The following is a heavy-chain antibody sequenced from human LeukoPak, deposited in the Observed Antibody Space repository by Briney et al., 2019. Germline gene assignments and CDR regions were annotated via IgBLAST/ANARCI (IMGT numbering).Heavy chain of an antibody. V-gene: IGHV3-30*02. D-gene: IGHD2-15*01. CDR2: IRYDGSNK. J-gene: IGHJ4*02. CDR1: GFTFSSYG. Sequence: PGGSLRLSCAASGFTFSSYGMHWVRQAPGKGLEWVAFIRYDGSNKYYADSVKGRFTISRDNSKNTLYLQMNSLRAEDTAAYYCAKDLNPQGFQDDYWGQGTLVTVSS. CDR3: AKDLNPQGFQDDY.